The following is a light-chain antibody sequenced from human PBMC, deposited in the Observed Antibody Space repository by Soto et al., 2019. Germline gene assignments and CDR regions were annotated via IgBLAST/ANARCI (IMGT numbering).Light chain of an antibody. CDR3: SSYAGSNNFV. J-gene: IGLJ1*01. Sequence: QSVLTQPPSASGSPGQSVTVSCTGSTSDVGIYNYVSWYQQHPGEAPKLMLYEVSKRPSGVPDRLSGSKSGNTASLTVSGLQADDEADYYCSSYAGSNNFVFGTGTKVTVL. CDR2: EVS. CDR1: TSDVGIYNY. V-gene: IGLV2-8*01.